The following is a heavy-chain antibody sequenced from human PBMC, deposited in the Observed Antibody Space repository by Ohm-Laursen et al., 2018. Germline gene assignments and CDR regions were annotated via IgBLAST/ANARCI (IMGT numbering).Heavy chain of an antibody. V-gene: IGHV3-30*03. J-gene: IGHJ4*02. CDR3: AGDPGDADTFDY. CDR2: ISNDGSNK. D-gene: IGHD2-21*01. CDR1: GLIFSSFG. Sequence: RSLRLSCAASGLIFSSFGMHWARQAPGKGLEWVALISNDGSNKYYADSVKGRFTISRDNSKNTLNLQMNSLRTEDTAVYYCAGDPGDADTFDYWGQGTLVTVSS.